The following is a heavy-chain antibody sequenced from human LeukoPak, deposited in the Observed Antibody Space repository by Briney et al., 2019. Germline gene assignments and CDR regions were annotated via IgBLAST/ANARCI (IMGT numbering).Heavy chain of an antibody. CDR1: GFTFSSYA. J-gene: IGHJ4*02. D-gene: IGHD3-22*01. CDR3: ARGSRNYYDSSGYYYY. CDR2: ISSNGGTT. Sequence: GGSLRLSCASSGFTFSSYAMHWVRQAPGKGLEYVSAISSNGGTTYYANSVKGRFTISRDNSKNTLYLQMGSLRAEDMAVYYCARGSRNYYDSSGYYYYWGQGTLVTVSS. V-gene: IGHV3-64*01.